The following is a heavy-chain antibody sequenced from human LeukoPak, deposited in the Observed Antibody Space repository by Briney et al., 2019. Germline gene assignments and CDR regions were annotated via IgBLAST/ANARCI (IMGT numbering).Heavy chain of an antibody. CDR1: GFTFSSYS. J-gene: IGHJ4*02. D-gene: IGHD4-17*01. V-gene: IGHV3-21*01. Sequence: PGGSLRLSCAASGFTFSSYSMTWVRQAPGKGLEWVSSISSSSYIYYADSVKGRFTISRDNAKNSLYLQMNSLRAEDTAVYYCARDLTTVTTSWGQGTLVTVSS. CDR2: ISSSSYI. CDR3: ARDLTTVTTS.